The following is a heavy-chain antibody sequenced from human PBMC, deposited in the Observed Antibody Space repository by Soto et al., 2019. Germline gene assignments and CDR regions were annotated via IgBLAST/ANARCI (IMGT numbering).Heavy chain of an antibody. Sequence: PSETLSLTCAVSGGSISSGGYSWGWIRQPPGKGLEWIGYIYHSGSTYYNPSLKSRVTISVDRSKNQFSLKLSSVTAADTAVYYCARRSPGYDFWSGYYTSYGMDVWGQGTTVTVS. V-gene: IGHV4-30-2*01. CDR3: ARRSPGYDFWSGYYTSYGMDV. J-gene: IGHJ6*02. D-gene: IGHD3-3*01. CDR2: IYHSGST. CDR1: GGSISSGGYS.